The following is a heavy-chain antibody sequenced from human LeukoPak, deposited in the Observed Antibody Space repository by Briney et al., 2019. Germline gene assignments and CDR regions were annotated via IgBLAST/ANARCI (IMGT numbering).Heavy chain of an antibody. CDR2: LFGSGGST. Sequence: GGSLSLPHAASGLHLSSYAMSCVRQPPAKGVEGVSALFGSGGSTYYADSVKGRFTNSRHNSKNTLYMQMNSLRVEDTAVYYCATPKYCSSSSCRWGPIDYWGQGSLVTVSS. V-gene: IGHV3-23*01. CDR3: ATPKYCSSSSCRWGPIDY. J-gene: IGHJ4*02. CDR1: GLHLSSYA. D-gene: IGHD2-2*01.